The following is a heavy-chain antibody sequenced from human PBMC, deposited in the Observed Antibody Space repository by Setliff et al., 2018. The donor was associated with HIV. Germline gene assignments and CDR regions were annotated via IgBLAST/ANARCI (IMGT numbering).Heavy chain of an antibody. J-gene: IGHJ4*02. CDR1: GFNFTNYY. V-gene: IGHV1-46*03. Sequence: ASVKVSCKASGFNFTNYYIHWVRQAPGEGLEWVGVINASGDKTNYAQKFQGRLIITKDTSTSTVYMELSSLRSDDTAVYYCGRDYRPWIRAIGYWGQGTLVTVSS. CDR2: INASGDKT. D-gene: IGHD5-12*01. CDR3: GRDYRPWIRAIGY.